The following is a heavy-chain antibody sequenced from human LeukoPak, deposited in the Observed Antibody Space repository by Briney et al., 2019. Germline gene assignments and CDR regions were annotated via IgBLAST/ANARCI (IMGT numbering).Heavy chain of an antibody. CDR3: ARDLVTMVRGAQRRYYFDY. Sequence: ASVKVSFKSSGYTFTFYYMHWVRQAPGQGLEWMGWINPNSGGTNYAQKFQGRVTMTRDTSISTAHMQLSRLRSDDTAVYYCARDLVTMVRGAQRRYYFDYWGQGNLVTVSS. D-gene: IGHD3-10*01. CDR2: INPNSGGT. J-gene: IGHJ4*02. V-gene: IGHV1-2*02. CDR1: GYTFTFYY.